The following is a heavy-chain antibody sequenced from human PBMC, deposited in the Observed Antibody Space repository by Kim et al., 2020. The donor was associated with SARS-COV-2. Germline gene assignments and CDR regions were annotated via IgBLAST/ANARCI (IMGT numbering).Heavy chain of an antibody. Sequence: SETLSLTCTVSGGSISSYYWSWIRQPPGKGLEWIGYIYYSGSTNYNPSLKSRVTISVDTSKNQFSLKLSSVTAADTAVYYCARERYSSGWGPPDWFDPWGQGTLVTVSS. J-gene: IGHJ5*02. D-gene: IGHD6-19*01. CDR3: ARERYSSGWGPPDWFDP. V-gene: IGHV4-59*01. CDR2: IYYSGST. CDR1: GGSISSYY.